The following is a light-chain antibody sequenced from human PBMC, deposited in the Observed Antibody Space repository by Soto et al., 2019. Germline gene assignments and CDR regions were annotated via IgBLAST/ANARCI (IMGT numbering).Light chain of an antibody. J-gene: IGKJ2*01. CDR2: DAS. Sequence: DIQMTQSPSTLSASVGDRVTITCRASQSISSWVAWYQQKPGKAPKLLIYDASSLESGVPSRFSGSGSGTEFTLTISSLQPDDFATYCCQQYNSYPRTFGQGTKLEIK. CDR1: QSISSW. V-gene: IGKV1-5*01. CDR3: QQYNSYPRT.